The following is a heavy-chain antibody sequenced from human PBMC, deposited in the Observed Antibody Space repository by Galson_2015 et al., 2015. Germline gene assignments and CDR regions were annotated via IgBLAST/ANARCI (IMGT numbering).Heavy chain of an antibody. CDR3: ATGARDSSGFQPEYAFDI. Sequence: TLSPTCTVSGGSISSGDYYWSWIRQPPGKGLEWIGYIYYSGSTYYNPSLKSRVTISVDTSKNQFSLKLSSVTAADTAVYYCATGARDSSGFQPEYAFDIWGQGTMVTVSS. CDR1: GGSISSGDYY. V-gene: IGHV4-30-4*01. J-gene: IGHJ3*02. D-gene: IGHD3-22*01. CDR2: IYYSGST.